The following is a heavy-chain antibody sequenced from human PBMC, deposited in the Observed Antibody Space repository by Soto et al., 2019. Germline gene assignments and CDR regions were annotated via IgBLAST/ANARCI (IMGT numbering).Heavy chain of an antibody. CDR1: GFIFSNYP. V-gene: IGHV3-23*01. CDR3: AKASLDCSGRNCCTFDY. CDR2: ISNSADT. Sequence: EVQLLESGGGLVQPGGSLRLSCAASGFIFSNYPMNWVRQAPGKGLDWVSTISNSADTYYPDSVNGRFTVSRDNSKNTLYLQMNSLSAEDTAVYYCAKASLDCSGRNCCTFDYWGQGALVTVSS. J-gene: IGHJ4*02. D-gene: IGHD2-15*01.